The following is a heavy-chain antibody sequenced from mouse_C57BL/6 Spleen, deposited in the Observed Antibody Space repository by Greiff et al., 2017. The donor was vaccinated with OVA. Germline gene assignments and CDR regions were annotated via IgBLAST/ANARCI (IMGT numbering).Heavy chain of an antibody. D-gene: IGHD1-1*01. J-gene: IGHJ3*01. CDR3: ASCYYGSSYKFAY. Sequence: QVQLQQPGAELVKPGASVKLSCKASGYTFTSYWMQWVKQRPGQGLEWIGEIDPSDSYTNYNQRFKGKATLTVDTSSSTAYMQLSSLTSEDSAVYYCASCYYGSSYKFAYWGQGTLVTVSA. CDR1: GYTFTSYW. CDR2: IDPSDSYT. V-gene: IGHV1-50*01.